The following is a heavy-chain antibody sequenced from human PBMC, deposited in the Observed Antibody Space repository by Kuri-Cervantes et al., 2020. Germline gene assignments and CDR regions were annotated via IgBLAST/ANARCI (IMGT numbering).Heavy chain of an antibody. CDR2: IHNTGSS. D-gene: IGHD5-18*01. Sequence: GSLRLSCAVYGGSITSSSYYWAWIRQPPGKGLEWIESIHNTGSSYSNPSLKSRVTISVDTSKNQFSLKLSSVTAADTAIYYCAADQYSYFEYWGQGTLVTVSS. CDR1: GGSITSSSYY. J-gene: IGHJ4*02. CDR3: AADQYSYFEY. V-gene: IGHV4-39*07.